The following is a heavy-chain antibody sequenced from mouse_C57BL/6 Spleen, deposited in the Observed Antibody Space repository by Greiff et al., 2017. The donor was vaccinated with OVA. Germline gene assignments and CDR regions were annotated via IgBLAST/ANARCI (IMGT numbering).Heavy chain of an antibody. CDR2: IDPNSGGT. CDR3: AREGYYYGSSPAY. CDR1: GYTFTSYW. V-gene: IGHV1-72*01. Sequence: QVQLKQPGAELVKPGASVKLSCKASGYTFTSYWMHWVKQRPGRGLEWIGRIDPNSGGTKYNEKFKSKATLTVDKPSSTAYMQLSSLTSEDSAVYDWAREGYYYGSSPAYWGQGTLVTVSA. J-gene: IGHJ3*01. D-gene: IGHD1-1*01.